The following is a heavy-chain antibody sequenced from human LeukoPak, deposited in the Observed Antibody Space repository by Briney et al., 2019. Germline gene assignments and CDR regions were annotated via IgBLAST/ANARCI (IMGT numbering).Heavy chain of an antibody. D-gene: IGHD4-11*01. Sequence: ASVKVSCKASGYTLVSYGISWVRQAPGQGLEWMGWISAYNGNTNYAQKLQDRVTMTTDTSTSTAYMELWSLRSDDTAVYYCAREGRVTQYYYQYYGMDVWGQGTTVTVSS. J-gene: IGHJ6*02. CDR1: GYTLVSYG. CDR2: ISAYNGNT. CDR3: AREGRVTQYYYQYYGMDV. V-gene: IGHV1-18*01.